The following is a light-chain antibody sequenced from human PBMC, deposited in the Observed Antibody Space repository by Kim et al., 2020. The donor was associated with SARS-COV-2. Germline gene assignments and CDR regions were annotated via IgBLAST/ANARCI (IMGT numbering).Light chain of an antibody. Sequence: PGKTARITCGGNNIGSKSVHWYQQKPGQAPVLVIYYDSDRPSGIPERFSGSNSGNTATLTISRVEAGDEADYYCQVRDSSSDHYVFGTGTKVTVL. V-gene: IGLV3-21*04. J-gene: IGLJ1*01. CDR3: QVRDSSSDHYV. CDR2: YDS. CDR1: NIGSKS.